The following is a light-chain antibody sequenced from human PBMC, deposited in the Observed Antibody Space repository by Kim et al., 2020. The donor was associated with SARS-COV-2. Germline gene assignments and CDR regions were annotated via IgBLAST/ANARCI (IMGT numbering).Light chain of an antibody. Sequence: DIQMTQSPSSLSASVGDRVTITCQASQDITNSLNWYQQKPGKAPNLLIYDAANLKTGVPSRFSGSGSGTDFTFTISSLHPEDFATYYCQQYDYLPITFGQGTRLEIK. V-gene: IGKV1-33*01. CDR1: QDITNS. CDR3: QQYDYLPIT. J-gene: IGKJ5*01. CDR2: DAA.